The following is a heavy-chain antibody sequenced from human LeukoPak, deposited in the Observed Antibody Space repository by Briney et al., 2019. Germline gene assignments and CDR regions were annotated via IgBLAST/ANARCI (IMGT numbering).Heavy chain of an antibody. CDR2: ISYDGGNE. CDR3: VRDPLRLAAAVFSY. V-gene: IGHV3-30-3*01. Sequence: GGSLRLSCAASGFTFNIYAMHWVRQAPGKGLEWVAVISYDGGNEDYADSVKGRFTISRDNSKNTLYLQMNSLRGEDAAVYYCVRDPLRLAAAVFSYWGQGTLVTVSS. CDR1: GFTFNIYA. J-gene: IGHJ4*02. D-gene: IGHD6-13*01.